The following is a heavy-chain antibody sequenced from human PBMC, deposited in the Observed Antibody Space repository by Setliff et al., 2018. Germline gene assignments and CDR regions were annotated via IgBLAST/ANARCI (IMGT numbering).Heavy chain of an antibody. CDR2: MNPNSGNT. CDR3: ARVAVGAMGADY. Sequence: ASVKVSCKASGYTFTSYGFSWVRQAPGQGLEWMGWMNPNSGNTGYAQKFQGRVTMTRNTSISTAYMELSRLRSDDTAVYYCARVAVGAMGADYWGQGTLVTVSS. CDR1: GYTFTSYG. D-gene: IGHD1-26*01. J-gene: IGHJ4*02. V-gene: IGHV1-8*02.